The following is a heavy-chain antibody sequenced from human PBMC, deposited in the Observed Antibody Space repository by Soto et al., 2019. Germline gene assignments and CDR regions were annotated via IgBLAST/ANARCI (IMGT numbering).Heavy chain of an antibody. Sequence: SETLSLTCTVSGGSISSSSYYWGWIRQPPGKGLEWIGSIYYSGSTYYNPSLKSRVTISVDTSKNQFSLKLSSVTAADTAVYYCARRRSWSTPDYWGQGTLVTVSS. CDR3: ARRRSWSTPDY. D-gene: IGHD6-13*01. CDR1: GGSISSSSYY. V-gene: IGHV4-39*01. J-gene: IGHJ4*02. CDR2: IYYSGST.